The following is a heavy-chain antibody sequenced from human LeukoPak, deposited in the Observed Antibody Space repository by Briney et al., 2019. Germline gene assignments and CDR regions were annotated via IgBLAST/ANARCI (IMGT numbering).Heavy chain of an antibody. D-gene: IGHD3-22*01. Sequence: GGSLRLSCAASGFTFSSYSMNWVRQAPGKGLEWVSSISSSSSYIYYADSVKGRFTISRDNARNSLYLQMNSLRAEDTAVYYCARDMYYDSSGYYTSGASAFDIWGQGTMVTVSS. CDR2: ISSSSSYI. CDR3: ARDMYYDSSGYYTSGASAFDI. CDR1: GFTFSSYS. V-gene: IGHV3-21*01. J-gene: IGHJ3*02.